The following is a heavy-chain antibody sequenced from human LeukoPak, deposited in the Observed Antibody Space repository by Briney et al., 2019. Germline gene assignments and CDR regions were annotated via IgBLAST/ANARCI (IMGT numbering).Heavy chain of an antibody. CDR3: ARSGVDYGDYGLYYYGMDV. V-gene: IGHV1-69*04. CDR1: GGTFSSYA. D-gene: IGHD4-17*01. J-gene: IGHJ6*02. CDR2: IIPILGIA. Sequence: RASVKVSCKASGGTFSSYAISWVRQAPGQGLEWMGRIIPILGIANYARKFQGRVTITADKSTSTAYMELSSLRSEDTAVYYCARSGVDYGDYGLYYYGMDVWGQGTTVTVSS.